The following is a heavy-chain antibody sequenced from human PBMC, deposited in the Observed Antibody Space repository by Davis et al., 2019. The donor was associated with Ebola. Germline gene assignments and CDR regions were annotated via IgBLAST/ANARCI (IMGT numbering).Heavy chain of an antibody. J-gene: IGHJ4*02. V-gene: IGHV1-18*01. CDR1: GYTFTSYG. CDR2: ISAYNGNT. CDR3: ARVRAYYGDYDYFDY. Sequence: ASVKVSCKASGYTFTSYGISWVRQAPGQGLEWMGWISAYNGNTNYAQKLQGRVTMTTDTSTSTAYMELSSLRSEDTAVYYCARVRAYYGDYDYFDYWGQGTLVTVSS. D-gene: IGHD4-17*01.